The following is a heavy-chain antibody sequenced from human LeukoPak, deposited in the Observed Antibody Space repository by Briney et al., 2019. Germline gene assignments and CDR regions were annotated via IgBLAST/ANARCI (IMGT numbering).Heavy chain of an antibody. CDR2: ISGSGDST. Sequence: GGSLRLSCAASGFTFDNYDMSWVRQAPGKGLEWVSGISGSGDSTYYADSMRGRITISRDNAKNTLYLQMNSLRAEDTAVYYCANLGANYYFDYWAQGTLVTVSS. V-gene: IGHV3-23*01. CDR1: GFTFDNYD. D-gene: IGHD4/OR15-4a*01. CDR3: ANLGANYYFDY. J-gene: IGHJ4*02.